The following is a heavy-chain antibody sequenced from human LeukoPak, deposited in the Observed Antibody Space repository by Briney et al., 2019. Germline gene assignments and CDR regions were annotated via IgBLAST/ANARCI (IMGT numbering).Heavy chain of an antibody. V-gene: IGHV4-4*02. CDR1: GGSISSTNW. Sequence: SGTLSLTCAVSGGSISSTNWWNWVRQPPGKGLEWIGEIYHSESPNYNPSLQSRVTISVDKSNNHFSLRLTSVTAADTAVYYCATNGWYCLDHWGQGALVTVSS. J-gene: IGHJ1*01. CDR2: IYHSESP. CDR3: ATNGWYCLDH. D-gene: IGHD6-19*01.